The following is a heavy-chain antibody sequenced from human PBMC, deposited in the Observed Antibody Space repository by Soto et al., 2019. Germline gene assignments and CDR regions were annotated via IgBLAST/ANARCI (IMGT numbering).Heavy chain of an antibody. Sequence: EVRLVESGGGLVQPGGSLRLSCAASGFIVSGIFMTWVRQVPGKGPEWVSTLSSDDKTYYADSVRGRFTISRESSKNTLFLQMNTLRAEDTAVDHCARDIFGGSYDFWHGGQGTLVTVSS. CDR1: GFIVSGIF. D-gene: IGHD3-3*01. CDR3: ARDIFGGSYDFWH. J-gene: IGHJ4*02. V-gene: IGHV3-66*01. CDR2: LSSDDKT.